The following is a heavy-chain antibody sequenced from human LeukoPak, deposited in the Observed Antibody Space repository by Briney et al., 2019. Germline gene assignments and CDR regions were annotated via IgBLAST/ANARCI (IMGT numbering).Heavy chain of an antibody. V-gene: IGHV3-30-3*01. D-gene: IGHD2-15*01. CDR1: GFSFSSYA. CDR2: ISFDGSNK. Sequence: PGGSLRLSCAASGFSFSSYAMHWVRQAPGKGLEWVAVISFDGSNKYYADSVKGRFTISRDSAKNSLYLQMNSLRVEDTAIYFCGLSGGSSPAYCGQGTLVTVSS. CDR3: GLSGGSSPAY. J-gene: IGHJ4*02.